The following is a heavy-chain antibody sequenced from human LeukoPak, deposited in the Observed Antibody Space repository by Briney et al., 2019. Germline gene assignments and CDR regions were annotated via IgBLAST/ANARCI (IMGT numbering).Heavy chain of an antibody. V-gene: IGHV4-59*01. CDR2: IYYSGST. J-gene: IGHJ4*02. CDR3: ARGLMVRGGNFDY. CDR1: GGSISSYY. D-gene: IGHD3-10*01. Sequence: SETLSLTCTVSGGSISSYYWSWIRQPPGKGLEWIGYIYYSGSTNYNPSLKSRVTISVDTSKNQFSLKLSSVTAADTAVYYCARGLMVRGGNFDYWGQGTLVTVSS.